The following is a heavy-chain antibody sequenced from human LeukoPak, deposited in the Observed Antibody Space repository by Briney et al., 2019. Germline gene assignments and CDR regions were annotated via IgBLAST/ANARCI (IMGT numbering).Heavy chain of an antibody. V-gene: IGHV3-21*01. CDR1: GFTFSSYS. D-gene: IGHD1-26*01. J-gene: IGHJ3*02. CDR2: ISSSSSYI. Sequence: GGSLRLSCAASGFTFSSYSMNWVRQAPGKGLEWVSSISSSSSYIYYADSIKGRFTISRDNAKNSLFLQMNSLRAEDTAVYYCARFFGFSIVVATYAFDIWGQETMVTVSS. CDR3: ARFFGFSIVVATYAFDI.